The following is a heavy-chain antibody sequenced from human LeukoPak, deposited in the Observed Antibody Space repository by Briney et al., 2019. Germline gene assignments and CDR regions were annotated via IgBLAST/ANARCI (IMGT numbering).Heavy chain of an antibody. J-gene: IGHJ4*02. CDR2: ISSVSGYI. D-gene: IGHD3-16*01. CDR3: ARDWRTQVLHPYYFEY. Sequence: GGSLRLSCAASGFTFSDYSMNWVRQAPGRGLEWVSFISSVSGYIYYADSVEDRFTISRDNARNSLYLQMNSLQAEDTAVYYCARDWRTQVLHPYYFEYWGQGVLVTVSS. V-gene: IGHV3-21*01. CDR1: GFTFSDYS.